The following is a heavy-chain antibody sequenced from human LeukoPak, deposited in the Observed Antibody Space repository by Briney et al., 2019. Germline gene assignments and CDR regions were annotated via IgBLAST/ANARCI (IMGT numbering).Heavy chain of an antibody. Sequence: SETLSLTCAVYGGSLSGYYWSWFRQPQGKGQEWVGEIHYSGATNYSPSLKSRVTISAGTSKNQFSLKVNSVTAADTAVYYCARGVTLYYYFDLWGRGTLVTVSS. J-gene: IGHJ2*01. CDR3: ARGVTLYYYFDL. CDR2: IHYSGAT. CDR1: GGSLSGYY. V-gene: IGHV4-34*01. D-gene: IGHD4-23*01.